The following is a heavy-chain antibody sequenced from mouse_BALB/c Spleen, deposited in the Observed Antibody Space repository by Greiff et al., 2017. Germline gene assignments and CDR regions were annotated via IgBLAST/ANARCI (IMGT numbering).Heavy chain of an antibody. J-gene: IGHJ4*01. Sequence: EVKLMESGPELVKPGASVKISCKASGYSFTGYYMHWVKQSHVKSLEWIGRINPYNGATSYNQNFKDKASLTVDKSSSTAYMELHSLTSEDSAVYYCARGPYGNYVYAMDYWGQGTSVTVSS. CDR3: ARGPYGNYVYAMDY. D-gene: IGHD2-10*02. CDR1: GYSFTGYY. CDR2: INPYNGAT. V-gene: IGHV1-31*01.